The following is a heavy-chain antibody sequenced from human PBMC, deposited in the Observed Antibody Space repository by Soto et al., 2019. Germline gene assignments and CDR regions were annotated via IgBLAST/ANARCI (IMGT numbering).Heavy chain of an antibody. CDR3: ASLNGGRFLDKGDY. J-gene: IGHJ4*02. D-gene: IGHD3-3*01. Sequence: QVQLHQWGAGLLKPSETLSLTCGVYNGSFMGYYWTWVRQPPGKGLEWIGEINHFGSPNYNPSLKGRVALPIDTSKRQFSLSLRSLTAADTAVYYCASLNGGRFLDKGDYWGQGILVTVSS. CDR2: INHFGSP. CDR1: NGSFMGYY. V-gene: IGHV4-34*01.